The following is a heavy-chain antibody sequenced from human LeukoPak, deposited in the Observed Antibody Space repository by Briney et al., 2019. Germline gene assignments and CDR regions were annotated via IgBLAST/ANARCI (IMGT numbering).Heavy chain of an antibody. CDR2: ISSSGSTI. D-gene: IGHD5-12*01. J-gene: IGHJ3*02. CDR3: ARDRGGYSGYGRIDAFDI. V-gene: IGHV3-48*03. Sequence: GGSLRLSCAASGFTFSSYEMNWVRQAPGKGLEWVSYISSSGSTIYYADSVKGRFTISRDNAKNSLYLQMNSLRAEDTAVYYCARDRGGYSGYGRIDAFDIWGQGTMVTVSS. CDR1: GFTFSSYE.